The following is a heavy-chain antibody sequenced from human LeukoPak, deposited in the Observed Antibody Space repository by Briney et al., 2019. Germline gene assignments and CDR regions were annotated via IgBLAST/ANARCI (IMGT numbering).Heavy chain of an antibody. D-gene: IGHD4-17*01. J-gene: IGHJ4*02. CDR2: ISENGEST. Sequence: PGGSLRLSCAASGFTLSTYGMHWVRQAPGKGLEWVSSISENGESTYYADSVKGRFTISRDTSRNTLYLQMNSLRAEDTAVYYCASYFHYGDYASLWYWGQGTLVTVSS. CDR1: GFTLSTYG. V-gene: IGHV3-23*01. CDR3: ASYFHYGDYASLWY.